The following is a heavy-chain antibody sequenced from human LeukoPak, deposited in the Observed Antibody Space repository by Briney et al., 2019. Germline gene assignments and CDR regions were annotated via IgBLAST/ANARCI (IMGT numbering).Heavy chain of an antibody. V-gene: IGHV1-8*01. CDR2: MNTNSGNT. CDR1: GYTFTSYD. D-gene: IGHD2-2*01. Sequence: ASVKVPFKASGYTFTSYDINWVRQATGQGLAWMGWMNTNSGNTGHAQKFQGRLTMTRDTSTNTAYMELSSLRSEDTAVYYCARGGDIAVVPAAMVGPWGQGTLVTVSS. J-gene: IGHJ5*02. CDR3: ARGGDIAVVPAAMVGP.